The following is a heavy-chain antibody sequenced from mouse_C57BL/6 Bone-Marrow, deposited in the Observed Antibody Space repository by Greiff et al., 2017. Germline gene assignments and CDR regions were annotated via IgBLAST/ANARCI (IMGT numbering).Heavy chain of an antibody. CDR1: GFNINDDY. V-gene: IGHV14-4*01. Sequence: VQLQQSGAELVRPGASVKLSCTASGFNINDDYMHWVKQRPEQGLEWIGWIDPENGDTEYASKFQGKATITADTSSNTAYLQLSSLTSEDTAVYYCTTGGLTGPLAYWGQGTLVTVSA. CDR2: IDPENGDT. D-gene: IGHD4-1*01. CDR3: TTGGLTGPLAY. J-gene: IGHJ3*01.